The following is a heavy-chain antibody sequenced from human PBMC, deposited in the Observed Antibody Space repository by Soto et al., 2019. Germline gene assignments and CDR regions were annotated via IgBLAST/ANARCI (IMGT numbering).Heavy chain of an antibody. CDR2: ISASGGST. CDR3: AKPGVFWDFDY. V-gene: IGHV3-23*01. J-gene: IGHJ4*02. Sequence: GGSLRLSCAASGFTFSSYGMSWVRQAPGKGLEWVSIISASGGSTNYADSVKGRFTISRDNSKKTLYLQMNSLRAEDTAVYYCAKPGVFWDFDYWGQGTLVTVSS. CDR1: GFTFSSYG. D-gene: IGHD3-10*01.